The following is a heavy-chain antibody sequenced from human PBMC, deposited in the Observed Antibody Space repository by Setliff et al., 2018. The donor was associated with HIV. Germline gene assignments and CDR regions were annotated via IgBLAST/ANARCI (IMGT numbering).Heavy chain of an antibody. CDR3: ARDFSTYYYIDS. V-gene: IGHV3-30*04. J-gene: IGHJ4*02. D-gene: IGHD1-26*01. CDR2: ISYDGSKK. CDR1: GFTFSRYG. Sequence: QPGGSLRLSCAASGFTFSRYGMHWVRQAPGKGLEWVTFISYDGSKKYDADFVKGRFTISRDNSKNTLYLQMNSLRTDDTAVYFCARDFSTYYYIDSWGQGTLVTVSS.